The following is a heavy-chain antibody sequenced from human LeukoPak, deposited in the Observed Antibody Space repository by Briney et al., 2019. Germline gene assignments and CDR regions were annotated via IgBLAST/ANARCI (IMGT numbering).Heavy chain of an antibody. CDR1: GGSISSYY. J-gene: IGHJ6*02. CDR3: ARLEINYYYYGMDV. V-gene: IGHV4-59*08. D-gene: IGHD3-3*01. CDR2: IYYSGST. Sequence: PSETLSLTCTVSGGSISSYYWSWIRQPPGKGLEWIRYIYYSGSTNYNPSLKSRVTISVDTSKNQFSLKLSSVTAADTAVYYCARLEINYYYYGMDVWGQGTTVTVSS.